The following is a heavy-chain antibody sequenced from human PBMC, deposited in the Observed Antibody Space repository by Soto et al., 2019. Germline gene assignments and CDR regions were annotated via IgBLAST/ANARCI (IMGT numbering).Heavy chain of an antibody. CDR1: GFNFNSYT. CDR3: ARDCSGGSCYPGMDV. D-gene: IGHD2-15*01. J-gene: IGHJ6*02. Sequence: GGSLRLSCAASGFNFNSYTINWVRQAPGKRLEWLTSISSSGYIFSTDSVRGRFTISRDNAKNSVYLQINSLRAEDTAVYSCARDCSGGSCYPGMDVWRQGTTVTVSS. CDR2: ISSSGYI. V-gene: IGHV3-21*01.